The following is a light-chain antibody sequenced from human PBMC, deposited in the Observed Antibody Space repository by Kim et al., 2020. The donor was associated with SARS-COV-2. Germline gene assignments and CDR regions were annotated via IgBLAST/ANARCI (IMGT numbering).Light chain of an antibody. CDR3: QAWDSATAI. Sequence: VSPGQTASIPCSGDKLGDKYVSWYQHKPGQSPVLLLFQDANRPSGIPERFSGSNSGNTATLTISGTQAMDEADYYCQAWDSATAIFGGGTRVTVL. J-gene: IGLJ2*01. CDR2: QDA. V-gene: IGLV3-1*01. CDR1: KLGDKY.